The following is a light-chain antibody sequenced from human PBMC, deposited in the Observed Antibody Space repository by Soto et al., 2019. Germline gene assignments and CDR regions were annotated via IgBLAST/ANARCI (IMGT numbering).Light chain of an antibody. Sequence: EIVMTQSPATLSVSPGERATLSCRASQSVRPNLDWYQQKPGQAPRRLIYGASTRATGVPARFSGSGSGTEFTLTISSLQSEDFAIYFCQQYNDWPPVYTFGQGTKLEIK. CDR3: QQYNDWPPVYT. CDR1: QSVRPN. CDR2: GAS. V-gene: IGKV3-15*01. J-gene: IGKJ2*01.